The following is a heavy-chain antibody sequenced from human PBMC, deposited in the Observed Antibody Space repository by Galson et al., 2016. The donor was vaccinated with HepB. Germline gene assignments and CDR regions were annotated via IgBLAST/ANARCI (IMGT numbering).Heavy chain of an antibody. Sequence: SVKVSCKASGGTFSSYAISWVRQAPGQGLEWMGGIIPIFGTANYAQKFQGRVTITADESTATAYMEMSSLRSEDTAVYYCARVGRYTRSWYVGGSRDFQNWGQGTLVSVS. D-gene: IGHD6-13*01. CDR3: ARVGRYTRSWYVGGSRDFQN. V-gene: IGHV1-69*13. J-gene: IGHJ1*01. CDR2: IIPIFGTA. CDR1: GGTFSSYA.